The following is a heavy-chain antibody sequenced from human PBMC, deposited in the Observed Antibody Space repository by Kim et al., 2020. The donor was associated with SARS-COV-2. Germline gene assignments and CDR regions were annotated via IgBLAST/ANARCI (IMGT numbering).Heavy chain of an antibody. V-gene: IGHV3-30*18. CDR3: AKDQADYDSSGYYYGGHYFDD. CDR1: GFTFSSYG. Sequence: GGSLRRSCAASGFTFSSYGMHWVRQAPGKGLEWVAVISYDGSNKYYADSVKGRFTISRDNSKNTLYLQMNSLRAEDTAVYYCAKDQADYDSSGYYYGGHYFDDWGQGTLVTVSS. CDR2: ISYDGSNK. J-gene: IGHJ4*02. D-gene: IGHD3-22*01.